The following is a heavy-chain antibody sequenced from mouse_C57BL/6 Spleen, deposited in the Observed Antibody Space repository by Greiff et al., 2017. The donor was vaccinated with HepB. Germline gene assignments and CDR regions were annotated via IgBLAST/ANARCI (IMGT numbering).Heavy chain of an antibody. J-gene: IGHJ4*01. V-gene: IGHV3-6*01. CDR3: ARPVALRGAMDY. CDR2: ISYDGSN. CDR1: GYSITSGYY. D-gene: IGHD1-1*01. Sequence: EVQLQESGPGLVKPSQSLSLTCSVTGYSITSGYYWNWIRQFPGNKLEWMGYISYDGSNNYNPSLKNRISITRDTSKNQFFLKLNSVTTEDTATYYCARPVALRGAMDYWGQGTSVTVSS.